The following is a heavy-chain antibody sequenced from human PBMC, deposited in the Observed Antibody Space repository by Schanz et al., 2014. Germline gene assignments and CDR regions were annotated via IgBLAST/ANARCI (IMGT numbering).Heavy chain of an antibody. Sequence: EVQLVESGGGWVQPGGSLRLSCGVSGFTASSHSMNWVRQAPGKGLEWVSSISSRSSHIYYADSVKGRFTVSRDNAKNSVYLQMNGLRVEDTAVYYCVRERTNYGGNSYFFDHWGQGTLVTVSS. D-gene: IGHD2-21*02. CDR1: GFTASSHS. CDR3: VRERTNYGGNSYFFDH. J-gene: IGHJ4*02. CDR2: ISSRSSHI. V-gene: IGHV3-21*01.